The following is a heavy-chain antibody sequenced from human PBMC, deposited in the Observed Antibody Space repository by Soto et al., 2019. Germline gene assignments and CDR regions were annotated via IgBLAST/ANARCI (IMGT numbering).Heavy chain of an antibody. Sequence: QVQLVQSGAEVKKPGSSVKVSCKDSGGTFSTYSMFWVRQAPGQGLEWMGRIIPMLGVRNYAQRFQDRVTITADKSTVTVHMALSSLRSEDTALFYCTLGSWSGEVSDIWGQGTTVTVSS. J-gene: IGHJ3*02. CDR1: GGTFSTYS. V-gene: IGHV1-69*02. CDR2: IIPMLGVR. CDR3: TLGSWSGEVSDI. D-gene: IGHD2-21*01.